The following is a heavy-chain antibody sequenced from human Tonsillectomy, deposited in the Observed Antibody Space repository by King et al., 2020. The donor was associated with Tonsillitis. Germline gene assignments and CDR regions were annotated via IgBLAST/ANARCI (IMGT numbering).Heavy chain of an antibody. CDR2: IKSKTDGGTT. CDR3: TTRPGDPEGFDY. CDR1: GFTFSNAW. J-gene: IGHJ4*02. D-gene: IGHD7-27*01. V-gene: IGHV3-15*07. Sequence: VQLVESGGGLVKPGGSLRLFCAAAGFTFSNAWMNWVRQAPGKGLEWVGRIKSKTDGGTTDYAAPVQGRFTISRDDSKNTLYLQMNSLKTEDTAVYYCTTRPGDPEGFDYWGQGTLVTVSS.